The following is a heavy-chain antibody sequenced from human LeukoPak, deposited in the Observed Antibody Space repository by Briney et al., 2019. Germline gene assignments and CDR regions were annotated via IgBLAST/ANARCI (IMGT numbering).Heavy chain of an antibody. CDR1: GFSLSSYG. CDR2: ISDSGVST. D-gene: IGHD6-19*01. J-gene: IGHJ4*02. V-gene: IGHV3-23*01. Sequence: GGSLRLSCAASGFSLSSYGMNWVRQAPGKGLEWVSGISDSGVSTYYADSVKDRFTISRDNSKNTLFLQMKSLRADDTAVYYCAIAKGPADIVVAATGVFAYWGQGTLVTVSS. CDR3: AIAKGPADIVVAATGVFAY.